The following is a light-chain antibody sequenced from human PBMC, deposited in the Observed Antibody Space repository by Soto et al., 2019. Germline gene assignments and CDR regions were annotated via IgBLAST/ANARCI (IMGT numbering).Light chain of an antibody. CDR1: SSDVGGYDY. J-gene: IGLJ1*01. V-gene: IGLV2-14*01. CDR3: TSYTTTSTYV. CDR2: EVT. Sequence: LTQPASVSGSPGQSITISCTGTSSDVGGYDYVSWYQQYPGKAPKFMIYEVTNRPSGVSHRFSGSKSGNTASLTISGLQAEDEADYYCTSYTTTSTYVFGTGTKVTVL.